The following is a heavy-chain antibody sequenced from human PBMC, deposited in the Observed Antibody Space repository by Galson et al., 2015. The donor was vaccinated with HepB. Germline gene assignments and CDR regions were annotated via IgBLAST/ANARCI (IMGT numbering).Heavy chain of an antibody. V-gene: IGHV1-3*01. J-gene: IGHJ4*02. CDR2: INAGNGNT. Sequence: SVKVSCKASGYTFTSYAMHWVRQAPGQRLEWMGWINAGNGNTKYSQKFQGRVTITRDTSASTAYMELSSLRSEDTAVYYCARGGLWSGYYTGMGKLWGQGTLVTVSS. D-gene: IGHD3-3*01. CDR1: GYTFTSYA. CDR3: ARGGLWSGYYTGMGKL.